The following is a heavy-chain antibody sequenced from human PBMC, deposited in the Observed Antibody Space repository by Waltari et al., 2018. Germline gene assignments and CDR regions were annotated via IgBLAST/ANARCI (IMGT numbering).Heavy chain of an antibody. J-gene: IGHJ4*02. CDR1: GGSISSSSYY. Sequence: QLQLQESGPGLVKPSETLSLTCTVSGGSISSSSYYSGWIRQHPGKGLEWIGSIYYSGSTYYNPSLKSRVTISVDTSKNQFSLKLSSVTAADTAVYYCAGSRGAYYDFWSGYYKEGALDYWGQGTLVTVSS. CDR3: AGSRGAYYDFWSGYYKEGALDY. V-gene: IGHV4-39*01. CDR2: IYYSGST. D-gene: IGHD3-3*01.